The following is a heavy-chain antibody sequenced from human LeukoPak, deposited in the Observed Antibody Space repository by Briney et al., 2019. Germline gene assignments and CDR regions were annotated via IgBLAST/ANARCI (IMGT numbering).Heavy chain of an antibody. CDR1: GGTFSGYA. D-gene: IGHD6-19*01. CDR2: IIPIFGTA. J-gene: IGHJ4*02. Sequence: SVKVSCKASGGTFSGYAISWVRQAPGQGLEWMGGIIPIFGTANYAQKFQGRVTITADESTSTAYMELSSLRSEDTAVYYCARAPEGIRVAGQRYYFDYWGQGTLVTVSS. CDR3: ARAPEGIRVAGQRYYFDY. V-gene: IGHV1-69*13.